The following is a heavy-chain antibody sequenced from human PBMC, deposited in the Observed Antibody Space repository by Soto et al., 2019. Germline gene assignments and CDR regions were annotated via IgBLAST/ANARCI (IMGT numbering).Heavy chain of an antibody. J-gene: IGHJ1*01. Sequence: ASVKVSCKASGYTFTGYYMHWVREAPGQGLEWMGWINPNSGGTNYAQKFQGRVTMTRDTSISTAYMELSRLRSDDTAVYYCARAYYYDSSGYVAEYFQHWGQGTLVTVSS. D-gene: IGHD3-22*01. CDR3: ARAYYYDSSGYVAEYFQH. CDR1: GYTFTGYY. V-gene: IGHV1-2*02. CDR2: INPNSGGT.